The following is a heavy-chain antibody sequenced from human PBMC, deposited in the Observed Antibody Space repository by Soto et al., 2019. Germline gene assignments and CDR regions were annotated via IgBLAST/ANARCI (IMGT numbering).Heavy chain of an antibody. V-gene: IGHV3-49*03. Sequence: GGSLRLSCTASGFTFGDYAMSWFRQAPGKGLEWVGFIRSKAYGGTTEYAASVKGRFTISRDDSKSIAYLQMNSLKTEDTAVYYCTRERRYDILTGYYKRGYFDYWGQGTLVTVSS. CDR3: TRERRYDILTGYYKRGYFDY. CDR2: IRSKAYGGTT. CDR1: GFTFGDYA. J-gene: IGHJ4*02. D-gene: IGHD3-9*01.